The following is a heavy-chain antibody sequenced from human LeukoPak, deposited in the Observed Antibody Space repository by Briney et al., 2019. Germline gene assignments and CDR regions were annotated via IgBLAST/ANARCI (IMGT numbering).Heavy chain of an antibody. CDR1: GGSFSDYY. D-gene: IGHD3-10*01. CDR2: INHSGST. V-gene: IGHV4-34*01. Sequence: SETLSLTCAVYGGSFSDYYWSWIRQPPGKGLEWIGEINHSGSTNYNPSLKSRVTISVDTSKNQFSLKLSSVTAADTAAYYCASSAMVRGVDYWGQGTLVTVSS. J-gene: IGHJ4*02. CDR3: ASSAMVRGVDY.